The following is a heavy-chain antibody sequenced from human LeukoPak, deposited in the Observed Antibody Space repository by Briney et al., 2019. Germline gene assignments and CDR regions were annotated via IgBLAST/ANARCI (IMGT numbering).Heavy chain of an antibody. CDR1: GYSFTSYW. Sequence: GESLKISCKGSGYSFTSYWIGWVRQLPGKGLEWMGIIYPGDSDTRYSPSFQGQVTISADKSISTAYLQWSSLKASDTAMYYCARLMDLYQLLLLFDYWGQGTLVTVSS. J-gene: IGHJ4*02. CDR3: ARLMDLYQLLLLFDY. CDR2: IYPGDSDT. V-gene: IGHV5-51*01. D-gene: IGHD2-2*01.